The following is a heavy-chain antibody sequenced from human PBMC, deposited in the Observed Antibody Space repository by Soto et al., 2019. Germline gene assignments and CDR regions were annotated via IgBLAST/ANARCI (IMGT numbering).Heavy chain of an antibody. CDR3: ARGGPLTTVTHIADY. Sequence: QVQLQQWGSGLLKPSETLSLTCAVYGGSFSGYYWSWIRQPPGKGLEWIGEINHSGSTNYNPSLKSRVTISVDTSKNQFSLKLSSVTAADTAVYYCARGGPLTTVTHIADYWGQGTLVTVSS. D-gene: IGHD4-4*01. CDR2: INHSGST. CDR1: GGSFSGYY. V-gene: IGHV4-34*01. J-gene: IGHJ4*02.